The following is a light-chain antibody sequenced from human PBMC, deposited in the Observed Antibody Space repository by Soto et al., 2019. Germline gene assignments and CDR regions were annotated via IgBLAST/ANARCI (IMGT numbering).Light chain of an antibody. J-gene: IGLJ1*01. CDR2: GNS. CDR1: SXNIGAGYD. CDR3: QSYESSLSGYV. V-gene: IGLV1-40*01. Sequence: LTQTPSVSGAPGQRVTISCTGSSXNIGAGYDVHWYQQLPGTAPKLLIYGNSNRPSGVPDRFSGSKSGTSASLAITGLQAEDEADYYCQSYESSLSGYVFGTGTKLTVL.